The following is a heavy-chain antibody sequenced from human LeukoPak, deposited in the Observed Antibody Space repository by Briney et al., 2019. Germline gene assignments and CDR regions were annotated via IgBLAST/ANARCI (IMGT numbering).Heavy chain of an antibody. V-gene: IGHV4-39*07. Sequence: SETLSLTCTVSGGSISSSSYYWGWIRQPPGKGLEWIGSIYYSGSTYYNPSLKSRVTISVDTSKNQFSLKLSSVTAADTAVYYCARNPPGYSYGYADYWGQGTLVTVSS. CDR1: GGSISSSSYY. D-gene: IGHD5-18*01. CDR3: ARNPPGYSYGYADY. J-gene: IGHJ4*02. CDR2: IYYSGST.